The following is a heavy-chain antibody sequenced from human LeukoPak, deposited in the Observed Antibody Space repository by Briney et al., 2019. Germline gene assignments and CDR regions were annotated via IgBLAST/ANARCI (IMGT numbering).Heavy chain of an antibody. CDR3: ARAGRSWYGEKGYYFDY. Sequence: GGSLRLSCAASGFTVSSNYMSWVRQAPGKGLEGVSVIYSGGSTYYADSVKGRFTISRDNSKNTLYLQMNSLRAEDTAVYYCARAGRSWYGEKGYYFDYWGQGTLVTVSS. D-gene: IGHD6-13*01. CDR1: GFTVSSNY. CDR2: IYSGGST. V-gene: IGHV3-66*02. J-gene: IGHJ4*02.